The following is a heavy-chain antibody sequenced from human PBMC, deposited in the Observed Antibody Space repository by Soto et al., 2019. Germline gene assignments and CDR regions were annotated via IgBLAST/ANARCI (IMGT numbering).Heavy chain of an antibody. CDR2: IYYSGST. J-gene: IGHJ6*02. CDR1: GGSISSGVYY. D-gene: IGHD3-3*01. CDR3: ASSITIFGVDVYYYYGMDV. Sequence: SETLSLTCTVSGGSISSGVYYWSWIRQHPGKGLDWIGYIYYSGSTYYNPSLKSRVTISVDTSKNQFSLKLSSVTAADTAVYYCASSITIFGVDVYYYYGMDVWGQGTTVNVSS. V-gene: IGHV4-31*03.